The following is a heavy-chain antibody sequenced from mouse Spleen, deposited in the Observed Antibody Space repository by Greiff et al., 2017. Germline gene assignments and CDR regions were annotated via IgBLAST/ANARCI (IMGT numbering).Heavy chain of an antibody. CDR2: INPYNDGT. Sequence: VQLQQSGPELVKPGASVKMSCKASGYTFTSYVMHWVKQKPGQGLEWIGYINPYNDGTKYNEKFKGKATLTSDKSSSTAYMELSSLTSEDSAVYYCARRSYYDYDGDYYAMDYWGQGTSVTVSS. V-gene: IGHV1-14*01. CDR3: ARRSYYDYDGDYYAMDY. J-gene: IGHJ4*01. D-gene: IGHD2-4*01. CDR1: GYTFTSYV.